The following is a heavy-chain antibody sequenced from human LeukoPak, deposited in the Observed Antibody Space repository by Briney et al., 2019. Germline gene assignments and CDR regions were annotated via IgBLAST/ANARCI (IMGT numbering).Heavy chain of an antibody. Sequence: PSETLSLTCTVSGGSISSSSYYWGWIRQPPWKGLEWIGSIYYSGITYYNPSLKSRVTISVDTSKNQFSLKLSSVTAADTAVYYCARPRGASYYYDSSGYYNTAFDIWGQGTMVTVSS. D-gene: IGHD3-22*01. CDR2: IYYSGIT. CDR1: GGSISSSSYY. V-gene: IGHV4-39*01. J-gene: IGHJ3*02. CDR3: ARPRGASYYYDSSGYYNTAFDI.